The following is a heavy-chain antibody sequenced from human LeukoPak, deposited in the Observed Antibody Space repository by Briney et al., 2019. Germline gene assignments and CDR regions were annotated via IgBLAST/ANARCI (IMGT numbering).Heavy chain of an antibody. J-gene: IGHJ4*02. D-gene: IGHD4-17*01. Sequence: PGGSLRLSCAASGFTFSSYAMSWVRQAPGKGLEWVSAISGSGGSTYYADSVKGRFTISRDNSKNTQYLQMNSLRAEDTAVYYCAKGGLRPSCGDYERYFDYWGQGTLVTVSS. V-gene: IGHV3-23*01. CDR2: ISGSGGST. CDR1: GFTFSSYA. CDR3: AKGGLRPSCGDYERYFDY.